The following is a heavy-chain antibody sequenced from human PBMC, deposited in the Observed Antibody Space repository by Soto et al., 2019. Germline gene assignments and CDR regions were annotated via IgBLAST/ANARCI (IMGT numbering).Heavy chain of an antibody. CDR2: ISPIYGAA. V-gene: IGHV1-69*01. CDR3: ARGFSLSFGGLHY. Sequence: QVQLVQSGAEVKKPGSSVKVSCKASGGTFSSYAISWVRQAPGQGLEWMVGISPIYGAANYAQKFQGRVTISADESTSTASMELSSLRSDDTDVYYCARGFSLSFGGLHYWGEGTLVTASS. D-gene: IGHD3-10*01. J-gene: IGHJ4*02. CDR1: GGTFSSYA.